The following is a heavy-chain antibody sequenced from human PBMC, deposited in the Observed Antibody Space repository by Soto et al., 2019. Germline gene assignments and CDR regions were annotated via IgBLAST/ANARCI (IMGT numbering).Heavy chain of an antibody. D-gene: IGHD3-16*01. CDR3: AREGSFQWGGSLGRYGMDV. CDR2: INTNTGNP. Sequence: XSVKVSCEASGYTFTSYAMKWVRQAPGQGLEWMGWINTNTGNPTYAQGFTGRFVFSLDTSVSTAYLQICSLKAEDTAVYYCAREGSFQWGGSLGRYGMDVWGHGATATVSS. J-gene: IGHJ6*02. V-gene: IGHV7-4-1*01. CDR1: GYTFTSYA.